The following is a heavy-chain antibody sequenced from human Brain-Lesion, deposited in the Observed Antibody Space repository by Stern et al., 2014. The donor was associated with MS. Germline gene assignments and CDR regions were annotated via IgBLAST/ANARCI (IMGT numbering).Heavy chain of an antibody. CDR3: ARGGAVTTSDYYLDY. V-gene: IGHV3-30*04. CDR2: ISYDGSDK. CDR1: GFTFSYHA. J-gene: IGHJ4*02. D-gene: IGHD4-17*01. Sequence: VQLVESGGGVVQPGRSLRLSCAASGFTFSYHAMHWVRQAPGTGLEWGALISYDGSDKNDADSVKGRFTISRDNSRNPLYLQMNSLRVDDTAVYYCARGGAVTTSDYYLDYWGQGILVTVSS.